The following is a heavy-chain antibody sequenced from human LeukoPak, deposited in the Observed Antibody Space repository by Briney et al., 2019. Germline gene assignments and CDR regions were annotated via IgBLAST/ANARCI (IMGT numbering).Heavy chain of an antibody. D-gene: IGHD3-22*01. Sequence: ASVKVSCKASGYTFTRYGISWVRQAPGQGPEWMGWISGYNGNTNHAQKLQGRVTMTTDTSTSTAYMGLRSLRSDDTAVYYCARDYLNSGFSPEYYCGPGTLVTVSS. V-gene: IGHV1-18*01. CDR3: ARDYLNSGFSPEYY. J-gene: IGHJ4*02. CDR2: ISGYNGNT. CDR1: GYTFTRYG.